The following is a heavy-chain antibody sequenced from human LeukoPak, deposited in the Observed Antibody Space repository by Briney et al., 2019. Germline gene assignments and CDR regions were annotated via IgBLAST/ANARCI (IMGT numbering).Heavy chain of an antibody. Sequence: GGSLRLSRAASGFTFSDYYMSWIRQAPGKGLEWVANIKQDGSDKYYVDSVKGRFTISRDNAKDSLYLQMNSLRAEDTAVYYCARHSAGYTTFFDYWGQGTLVTVSS. V-gene: IGHV3-7*04. CDR3: ARHSAGYTTFFDY. J-gene: IGHJ4*02. CDR2: IKQDGSDK. CDR1: GFTFSDYY. D-gene: IGHD5-24*01.